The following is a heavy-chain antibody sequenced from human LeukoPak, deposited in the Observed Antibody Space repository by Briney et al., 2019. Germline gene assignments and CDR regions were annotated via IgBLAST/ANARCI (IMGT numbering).Heavy chain of an antibody. Sequence: GGSLRLSCAASGFIFNSYWMSWVRQAPGKGLEWVANIKQDGSEKNYVDSVRGRFTISRDNSKNTLYLQMNSLRAEDTAVYYCARDIRDYGDHDAPDYWGQGTLVTVSS. V-gene: IGHV3-7*01. CDR1: GFIFNSYW. CDR2: IKQDGSEK. D-gene: IGHD4-17*01. J-gene: IGHJ4*02. CDR3: ARDIRDYGDHDAPDY.